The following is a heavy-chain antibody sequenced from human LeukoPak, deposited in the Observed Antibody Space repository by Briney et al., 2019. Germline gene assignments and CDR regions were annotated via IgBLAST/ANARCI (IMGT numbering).Heavy chain of an antibody. CDR1: GFTVSSSY. V-gene: IGHV3-53*01. CDR3: AKGYNYAYEY. D-gene: IGHD5-18*01. CDR2: IYSGGGT. Sequence: PGGSLRLSCAASGFTVSSSYMSWVRQAPGKGLEWVSLIYSGGGTYYAACVKGRFTISRDNSKNTLYLQMNSLRPEDTAVYYCAKGYNYAYEYWGQGTLVTVSS. J-gene: IGHJ4*02.